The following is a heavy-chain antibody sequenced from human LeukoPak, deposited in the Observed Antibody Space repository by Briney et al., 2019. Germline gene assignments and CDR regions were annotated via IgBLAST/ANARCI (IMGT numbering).Heavy chain of an antibody. CDR2: INHSGST. J-gene: IGHJ5*02. CDR1: GGSFSGYY. Sequence: SETLSLTCAVYGGSFSGYYWSWLRQPPGKGLEWIGEINHSGSTNYNPSLKSRVTISVDTSKNQFSLKLSSVTAADTAVYYCARRSRYNWFDPWGQGTLVTVSS. V-gene: IGHV4-34*01. CDR3: ARRSRYNWFDP.